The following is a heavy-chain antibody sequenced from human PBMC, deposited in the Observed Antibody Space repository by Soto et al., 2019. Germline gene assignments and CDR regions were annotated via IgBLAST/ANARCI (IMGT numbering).Heavy chain of an antibody. CDR3: ARDRYYGSGSYYPYYYYGMDV. CDR2: IYHSGST. Sequence: SETLSLTCAVSGGSISSSNWWSWVRQPPGKGLEWIGEIYHSGSTNYNPSLKSRVTISVDKSKNQFSLKLSSVTAADTAVYYCARDRYYGSGSYYPYYYYGMDVWGQGTTVT. D-gene: IGHD3-10*01. V-gene: IGHV4-4*02. CDR1: GGSISSSNW. J-gene: IGHJ6*02.